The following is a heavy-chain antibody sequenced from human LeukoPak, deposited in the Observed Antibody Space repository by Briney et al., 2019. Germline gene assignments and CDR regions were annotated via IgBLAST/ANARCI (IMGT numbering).Heavy chain of an antibody. D-gene: IGHD2-21*01. Sequence: GGSLRLSCAASGFSFSSYGMHWVRQAPGKGLEWVAVIWYDGSYKHYADSVKGRFTISRDNSKNMVYLQMSSLRAEDTAVYYCARDHNSPDYWGQGTLVTVSS. J-gene: IGHJ4*02. CDR2: IWYDGSYK. CDR1: GFSFSSYG. V-gene: IGHV3-33*01. CDR3: ARDHNSPDY.